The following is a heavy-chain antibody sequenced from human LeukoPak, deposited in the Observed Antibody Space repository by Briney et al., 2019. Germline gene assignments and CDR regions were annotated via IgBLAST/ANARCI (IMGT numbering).Heavy chain of an antibody. CDR1: GFTFSTYS. J-gene: IGHJ4*02. V-gene: IGHV3-21*01. Sequence: GGSLRLSCAASGFTFSTYSMNWVRQAPGKGLEWVSSISSGSSFIYYADSVKGRFTISRDNAKNSLFLQMNSLRAEHTAVYYCARESSGYFYWGQGTLVTVSS. D-gene: IGHD3-22*01. CDR3: ARESSGYFY. CDR2: ISSGSSFI.